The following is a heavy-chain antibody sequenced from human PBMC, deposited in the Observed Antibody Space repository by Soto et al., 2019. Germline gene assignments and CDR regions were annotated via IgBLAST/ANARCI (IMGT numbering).Heavy chain of an antibody. CDR3: TTALQMVRGVPPVSDYYYYYGMDV. V-gene: IGHV3-15*07. Sequence: GGSLRLSCAASGFTFSNAWMNWVRQAPGKGLEWVGRIKSKTDGGTTDYAAPVKGRFTISRDDSKNTLYLQMNSLKTEDTAVYYCTTALQMVRGVPPVSDYYYYYGMDVWGQGTTVTVSS. CDR1: GFTFSNAW. J-gene: IGHJ6*02. D-gene: IGHD3-10*01. CDR2: IKSKTDGGTT.